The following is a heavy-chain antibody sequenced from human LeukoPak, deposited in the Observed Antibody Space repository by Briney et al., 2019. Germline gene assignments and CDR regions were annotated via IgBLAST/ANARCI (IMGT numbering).Heavy chain of an antibody. D-gene: IGHD3-9*01. CDR1: GFTFRNYA. J-gene: IGHJ4*02. CDR2: ITVSGTNR. V-gene: IGHV3-23*01. Sequence: GASLRLSCVVSGFTFRNYAMSGVRQAPGKGLEWVSAITVSGTNRYYADSLKGRFTTSRENSKNTVFLQMNSLRHEDTAIYYCVIWGDYDVLTGYYVPDYWGQGTLVTVAS. CDR3: VIWGDYDVLTGYYVPDY.